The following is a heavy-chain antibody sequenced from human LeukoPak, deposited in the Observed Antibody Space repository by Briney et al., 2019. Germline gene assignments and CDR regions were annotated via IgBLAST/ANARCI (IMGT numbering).Heavy chain of an antibody. D-gene: IGHD3-16*02. V-gene: IGHV3-30-3*01. CDR1: GFSLSDYS. J-gene: IGHJ4*02. CDR3: ARVVESHYYDYVWGSYRSGSFAY. Sequence: QPGGPLRLSCAGSGFSLSDYSMHWVRQAPGEGLEWVAFASYDGAREDYADSVKGRFSVSRDDSRDTLYLQMNRLRSEDTAVYYCARVVESHYYDYVWGSYRSGSFAYWGQGTLVTVSS. CDR2: ASYDGARE.